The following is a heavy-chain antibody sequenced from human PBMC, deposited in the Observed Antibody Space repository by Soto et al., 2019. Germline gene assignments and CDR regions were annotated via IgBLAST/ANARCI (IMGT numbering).Heavy chain of an antibody. CDR3: ARAPHTAMRETYYYYYMDV. V-gene: IGHV4-59*08. D-gene: IGHD5-18*01. Sequence: SETLSLTCTVSGGSISSYYWSWIRQPPGKGLEWIGYIYYSGSTNYNPSLKSRVTISVDTSKNQFSLKLSSVTAADTAVYYCARAPHTAMRETYYYYYMDVWGKGTTVTVSS. CDR1: GGSISSYY. CDR2: IYYSGST. J-gene: IGHJ6*03.